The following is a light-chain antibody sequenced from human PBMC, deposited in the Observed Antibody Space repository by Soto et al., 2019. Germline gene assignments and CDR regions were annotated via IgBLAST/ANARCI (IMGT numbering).Light chain of an antibody. V-gene: IGKV3D-20*01. J-gene: IGKJ2*01. Sequence: EILLTQSPATLSLSPGERATLSCGASQIVSSSYLAWYQQKPGLAPRLLIYDASSRDTGIPDRFSGSGSGTDFTLTLRRLEPEDFAVYYCQQYGSSPYTFGQGTKLEIK. CDR3: QQYGSSPYT. CDR1: QIVSSSY. CDR2: DAS.